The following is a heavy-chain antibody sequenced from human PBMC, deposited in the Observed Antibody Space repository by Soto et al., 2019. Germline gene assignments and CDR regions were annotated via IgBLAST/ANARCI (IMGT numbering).Heavy chain of an antibody. V-gene: IGHV4-30-2*01. CDR1: GGSISSVGYS. CDR3: ARVVLTILALHL. CDR2: IYHSGST. D-gene: IGHD3-3*01. J-gene: IGHJ3*01. Sequence: QLQLQESGSGLVKPSQTLSLTCAVSGGSISSVGYSWSLIRQPPGKGLEWIGYIYHSGSTYYNPSLKCRVTIPVDRSKNQSALKLSSVTAADTAVYFCARVVLTILALHLWGQGPMVTVSS.